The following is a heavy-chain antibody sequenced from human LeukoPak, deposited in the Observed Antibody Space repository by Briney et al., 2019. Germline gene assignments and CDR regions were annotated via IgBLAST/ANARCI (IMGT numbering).Heavy chain of an antibody. CDR2: INPDSGVT. CDR3: ARAMVEYHYGMDV. CDR1: GYTFSDYY. Sequence: ASVKVSCKASGYTFSDYYMHWVRQAPGQGLEWMGWINPDSGVTNHAQKFEGRVTMTRDTSISTVYMELSRLRSDGTAVYYCARAMVEYHYGMDVWGQGTTVTVSS. V-gene: IGHV1-2*02. D-gene: IGHD3-10*01. J-gene: IGHJ6*02.